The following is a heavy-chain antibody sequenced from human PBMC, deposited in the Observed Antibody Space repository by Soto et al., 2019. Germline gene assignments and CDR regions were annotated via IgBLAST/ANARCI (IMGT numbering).Heavy chain of an antibody. CDR1: GAPITSYY. D-gene: IGHD2-15*01. Sequence: VSGAPITSYYWSWIRQPPGKGLEWIGYTHHSGTTDSNPSLQSRLTISVDTSKNQFSLKLTSVTAADTAVCYCSKGGWSMDVWGQGTTVTVSS. CDR2: THHSGTT. V-gene: IGHV4-59*01. CDR3: SKGGWSMDV. J-gene: IGHJ6*02.